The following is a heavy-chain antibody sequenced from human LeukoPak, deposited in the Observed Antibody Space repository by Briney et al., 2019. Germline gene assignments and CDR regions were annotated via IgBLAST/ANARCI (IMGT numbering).Heavy chain of an antibody. D-gene: IGHD2-2*01. V-gene: IGHV3-48*04. J-gene: IGHJ4*02. CDR1: GFTFSSYS. CDR3: ARVRYCSSTSCYASPFDY. Sequence: GGSLRLSCAASGFTFSSYSMNWVRQAPGKGLEWVSYISSSGSTIYYADSVKGRFTISRDNAKNSLYLQMNSLRAEDTAVYYCARVRYCSSTSCYASPFDYWGQGTLVTVSS. CDR2: ISSSGSTI.